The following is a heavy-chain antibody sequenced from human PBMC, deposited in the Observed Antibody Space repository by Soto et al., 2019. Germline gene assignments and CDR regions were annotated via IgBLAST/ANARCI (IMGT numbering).Heavy chain of an antibody. CDR2: ISAYNGNT. CDR3: ARDTQVVTMVRGVPPFDY. Sequence: ASVKVSFKASGYTFTSYGISWVRQAPGQGLEWMGWISAYNGNTNYAQKLQGRVTMTTDTSTSTAYMELRSLRSDDTAVYYCARDTQVVTMVRGVPPFDYWGQGTLVTVSS. D-gene: IGHD3-10*01. CDR1: GYTFTSYG. V-gene: IGHV1-18*01. J-gene: IGHJ4*02.